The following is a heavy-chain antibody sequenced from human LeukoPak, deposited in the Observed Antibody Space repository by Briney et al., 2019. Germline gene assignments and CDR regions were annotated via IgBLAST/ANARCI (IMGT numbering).Heavy chain of an antibody. Sequence: GGSLRLSCAASGFTFSSYAMHWVRQAPGKGLEWVAVISYDGSNKYYADSVKGRFTISRDNSKNTLYLQMNSLRAEDTAVYYCARDQYGYSSYPDYWGQGTLVTVSS. J-gene: IGHJ4*02. CDR1: GFTFSSYA. D-gene: IGHD5-18*01. CDR3: ARDQYGYSSYPDY. V-gene: IGHV3-30-3*01. CDR2: ISYDGSNK.